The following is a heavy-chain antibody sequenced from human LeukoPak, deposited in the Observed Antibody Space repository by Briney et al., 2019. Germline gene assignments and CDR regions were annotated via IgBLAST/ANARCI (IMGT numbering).Heavy chain of an antibody. D-gene: IGHD1-26*01. V-gene: IGHV1-58*01. Sequence: SVKVSCKASGFTFTSSAVQWVRQARGQRLEWIGWIVVGSGNTNYAQKFQERVTITRDMSTSTACMELSSLRSEDTAVYYCAAVRMGATTNYFDYWGQGTLVTVSS. CDR1: GFTFTSSA. CDR3: AAVRMGATTNYFDY. J-gene: IGHJ4*02. CDR2: IVVGSGNT.